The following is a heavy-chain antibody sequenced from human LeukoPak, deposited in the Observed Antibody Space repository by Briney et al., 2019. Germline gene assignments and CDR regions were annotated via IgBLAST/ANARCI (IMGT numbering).Heavy chain of an antibody. CDR2: ISGSGGST. CDR1: GFTFSSYA. CDR3: ANALEYGSGTYYYYYYYMDV. Sequence: GGSLRLSCAASGFTFSSYAMSWVRQAPGKGLEWVSAISGSGGSTYYADSVKGRFTISRDNSKNTLYLQMNSLRAEDTAVYYCANALEYGSGTYYYYYYYMDVWGKGTTATVSS. J-gene: IGHJ6*03. D-gene: IGHD3-10*01. V-gene: IGHV3-23*01.